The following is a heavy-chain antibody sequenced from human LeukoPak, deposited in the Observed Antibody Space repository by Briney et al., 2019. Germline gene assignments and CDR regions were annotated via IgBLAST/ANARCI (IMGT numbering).Heavy chain of an antibody. CDR3: AAAEDLYGDYVRFDY. CDR2: IFYSGSI. D-gene: IGHD4-17*01. CDR1: GGSISSSSYY. Sequence: SETLSLTCTVSGGSISSSSYYWGWIRQPPGKGLEWIGSIFYSGSIYYNPSLKSRVTISVDTSKNQFSLKLSSVTAADTAVYYCAAAEDLYGDYVRFDYWGQGTLVTVSS. J-gene: IGHJ4*02. V-gene: IGHV4-39*07.